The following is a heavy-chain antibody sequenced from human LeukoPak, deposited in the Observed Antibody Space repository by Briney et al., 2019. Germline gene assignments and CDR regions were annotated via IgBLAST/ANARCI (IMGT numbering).Heavy chain of an antibody. V-gene: IGHV3-23*01. CDR1: GLTFDSYA. Sequence: GGSLRLSCVASGLTFDSYAMSWVRQAPGEGLEWVSVISGSGGTTYYADSVKGRFTISRDNSKNTLYLQMNSLRAEDTAVYYCARDRGSRWYGPIDYWGQGALVTVSS. CDR2: ISGSGGTT. J-gene: IGHJ4*02. CDR3: ARDRGSRWYGPIDY. D-gene: IGHD6-19*01.